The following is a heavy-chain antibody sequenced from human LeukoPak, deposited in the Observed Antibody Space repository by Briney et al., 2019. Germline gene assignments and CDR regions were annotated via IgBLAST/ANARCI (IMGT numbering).Heavy chain of an antibody. V-gene: IGHV4-59*01. CDR2: SSNSGVS. D-gene: IGHD3-10*01. J-gene: IGHJ5*02. Sequence: SETLSLTCTVSDDSITSSYWSWIRQAPGTGLEWIGYSSNSGVSNYKPSLRGRVTMSVDTSKNQFSSMLSSVTAADTAVYYCARHGSWYNYFDPWGQGTLVIVSS. CDR1: DDSITSSY. CDR3: ARHGSWYNYFDP.